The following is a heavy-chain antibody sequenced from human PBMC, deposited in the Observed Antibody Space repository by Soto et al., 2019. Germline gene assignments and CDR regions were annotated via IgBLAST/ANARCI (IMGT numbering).Heavy chain of an antibody. D-gene: IGHD2-2*01. Sequence: GGSLRLSCAASGFPFGDFGMHWLRQAPGKGLEWVAVISHDGSDKFYADSVKARFTISRDNSKNTLYLQMSGLRAEDTAVYYCAKSTDFFCSIANCFSYYFDYWSQGTLVTVSS. CDR3: AKSTDFFCSIANCFSYYFDY. CDR1: GFPFGDFG. CDR2: ISHDGSDK. V-gene: IGHV3-30*18. J-gene: IGHJ4*02.